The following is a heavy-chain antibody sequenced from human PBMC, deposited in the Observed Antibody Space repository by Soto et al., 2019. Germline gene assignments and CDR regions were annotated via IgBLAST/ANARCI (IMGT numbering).Heavy chain of an antibody. CDR1: YY. CDR2: LYYSGST. D-gene: IGHD6-13*01. V-gene: IGHV4-39*01. J-gene: IGHJ4*02. Sequence: YYWGWIRQAPGKGLEWIGSLYYSGSTYYNPSLESRVTLSIDTSKNQFSLKLTSVTAADTAVYYCARRAGYSSWYYFDYWGQGTLVTVSS. CDR3: ARRAGYSSWYYFDY.